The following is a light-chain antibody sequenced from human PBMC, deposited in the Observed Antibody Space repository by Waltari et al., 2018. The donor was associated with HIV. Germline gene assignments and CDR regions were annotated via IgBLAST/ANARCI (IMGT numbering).Light chain of an antibody. J-gene: IGLJ2*01. V-gene: IGLV3-1*01. CDR3: ETWDSSTAV. Sequence: SYELTQPPLLSVSPGQTPSITCSGEELGDKYVYLYQQKSDQSPILSIYKDNKRPAGIPKPFAGSNSGNTATLTGGETQTMDEADYCCETWDSSTAVFGGGTRLTV. CDR2: KDN. CDR1: ELGDKY.